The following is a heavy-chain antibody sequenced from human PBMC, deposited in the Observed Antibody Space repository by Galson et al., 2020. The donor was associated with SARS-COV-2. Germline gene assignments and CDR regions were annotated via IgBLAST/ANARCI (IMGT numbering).Heavy chain of an antibody. CDR2: INHSGHI. J-gene: IGHJ4*02. V-gene: IGHV4-34*01. Sequence: SQASETLSLTCAVYGGSFSGYYWTWIRQPPGKGLEWIGEINHSGHIHYNPSLNSRVTISLDTSKNQFSLRLTSVTAADTAVYYCARGHLEISMIVVVCTAAAYYFDYWGQGTLVTVFS. CDR3: ARGHLEISMIVVVCTAAAYYFDY. D-gene: IGHD3-22*01. CDR1: GGSFSGYY.